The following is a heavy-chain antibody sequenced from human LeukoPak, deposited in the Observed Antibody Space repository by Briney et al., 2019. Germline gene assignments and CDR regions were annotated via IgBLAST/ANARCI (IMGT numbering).Heavy chain of an antibody. J-gene: IGHJ4*02. CDR3: ARGSSSGWRY. V-gene: IGHV4-59*01. D-gene: IGHD6-19*01. CDR1: TFSISMYY. CDR2: IYYSGST. Sequence: SETLSLTCTVATFSISMYYWGCIRQPPGKGLEWIGYIYYSGSTNYNPSLKSRVTISVDTSKNQFSLKLSTVTAADTAVYYCARGSSSGWRYWGQGTLVTVSS.